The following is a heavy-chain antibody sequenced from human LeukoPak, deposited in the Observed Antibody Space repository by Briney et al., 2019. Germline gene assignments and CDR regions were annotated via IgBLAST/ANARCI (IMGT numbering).Heavy chain of an antibody. CDR2: IYYSGST. J-gene: IGHJ3*02. CDR1: GASITSDNYY. Sequence: TSGTLSLTCTVSGASITSDNYYWGWIRQPPGKGLEWIGSIYYSGSTYYMPSLKSRVTISVDTSKNQFSLKLSSVTAADTAVYYCARYTQGGYLRAFDIWGQGAMVTVSS. V-gene: IGHV4-39*07. D-gene: IGHD1-26*01. CDR3: ARYTQGGYLRAFDI.